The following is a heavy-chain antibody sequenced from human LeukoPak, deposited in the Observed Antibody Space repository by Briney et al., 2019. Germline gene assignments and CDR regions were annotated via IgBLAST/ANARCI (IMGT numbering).Heavy chain of an antibody. D-gene: IGHD6-6*01. CDR1: GGSLGSYY. CDR2: IYSSG. Sequence: SETLSLTCPVSGGSLGSYYWSWIRQPAGKGLEWIGRIYSSGRVTMSVDTSKNQFSLKLSSVTAADTAVYCCARAPLYSSSPPLGFDYWGQGTLVTVSS. CDR3: ARAPLYSSSPPLGFDY. J-gene: IGHJ4*02. V-gene: IGHV4-4*07.